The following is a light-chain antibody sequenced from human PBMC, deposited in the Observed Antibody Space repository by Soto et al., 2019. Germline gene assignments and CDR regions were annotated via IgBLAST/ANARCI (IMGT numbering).Light chain of an antibody. Sequence: QSVLTQPPSVSGSPGQSVTISCTGTSTDFVSYNRVSWYQQPPGTAPKLMIYEVSKRPSGVPDRFSGSKSGNTASLTISGLQAADEADYYCSSYSSTDTLYVFGTGTKVTVL. J-gene: IGLJ1*01. V-gene: IGLV2-18*02. CDR3: SSYSSTDTLYV. CDR1: STDFVSYNR. CDR2: EVS.